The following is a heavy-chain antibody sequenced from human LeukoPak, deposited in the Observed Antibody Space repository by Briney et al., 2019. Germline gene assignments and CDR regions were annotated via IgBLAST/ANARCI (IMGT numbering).Heavy chain of an antibody. D-gene: IGHD6-6*01. J-gene: IGHJ4*02. CDR2: ISGSGGST. V-gene: IGHV3-23*01. Sequence: GGSLRLSCAASGFTFSSYAMSWVRQAPGKGLELVSAISGSGGSTYYADSVKGRFTISRDNSKNTLYLQMNSLRAEDTAVYYRAKDRVAAGPIDYWGQGTLVTVSS. CDR1: GFTFSSYA. CDR3: AKDRVAAGPIDY.